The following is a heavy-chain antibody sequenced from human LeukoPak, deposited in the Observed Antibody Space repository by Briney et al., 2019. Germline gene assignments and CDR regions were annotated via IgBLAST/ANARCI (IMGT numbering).Heavy chain of an antibody. CDR2: IWYDGSNK. V-gene: IGHV3-33*06. J-gene: IGHJ4*02. Sequence: GGSLRLSCAASGFTFSSYAMSWVRQAPGKGLEWVAVIWYDGSNKYYADSVKGRFTISRDNSKNTLYLQMNSLRAEDTAVYYCAKDRYDSSGYQDYWGQGTLVTVSS. CDR1: GFTFSSYA. D-gene: IGHD3-22*01. CDR3: AKDRYDSSGYQDY.